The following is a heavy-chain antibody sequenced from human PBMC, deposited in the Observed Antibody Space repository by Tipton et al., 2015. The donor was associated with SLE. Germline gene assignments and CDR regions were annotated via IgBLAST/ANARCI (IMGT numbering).Heavy chain of an antibody. V-gene: IGHV3-23*01. CDR3: ARGARLASRSGFDY. CDR2: ISSGGSST. J-gene: IGHJ4*02. Sequence: SLRLSCAASGFSFSAYAMSWVRQIPGKGLEWISAISSGGSSTYYADSAKGRFTISRDNSKNTLYLQMNSLGAEDTAVYFCARGARLASRSGFDYWGQGTLVTVSS. D-gene: IGHD6-25*01. CDR1: GFSFSAYA.